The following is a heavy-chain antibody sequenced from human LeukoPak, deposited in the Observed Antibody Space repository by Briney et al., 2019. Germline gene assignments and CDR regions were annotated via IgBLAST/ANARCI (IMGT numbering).Heavy chain of an antibody. CDR3: AKVSTISNYFDY. CDR1: GLAFNSYA. D-gene: IGHD2-2*01. V-gene: IGHV3-30*02. J-gene: IGHJ4*02. CDR2: IRYDGSNK. Sequence: GGSLRLSCAESGLAFNSYAMHWVRQAPGKGLKWVAFIRYDGSNKYYADSLKGRFTISRDNSKNTLYLQMNSLRTEDTAVYYCAKVSTISNYFDYWGQGTLVTVSS.